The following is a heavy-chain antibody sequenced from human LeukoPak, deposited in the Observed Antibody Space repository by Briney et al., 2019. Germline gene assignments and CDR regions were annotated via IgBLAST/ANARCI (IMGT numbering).Heavy chain of an antibody. D-gene: IGHD3-3*01. CDR1: GYTFTSYY. Sequence: ASVKVSCKASGYTFTSYYMHWVRQAPGQGLEWMGIINPSGGSTSYAQKFQGRVTMTRDTSTSTVYMELSRLRSDDTAVYYCAAPDYDFWSGYYTYWGQGTLVTVSS. V-gene: IGHV1-46*01. CDR2: INPSGGST. CDR3: AAPDYDFWSGYYTY. J-gene: IGHJ4*02.